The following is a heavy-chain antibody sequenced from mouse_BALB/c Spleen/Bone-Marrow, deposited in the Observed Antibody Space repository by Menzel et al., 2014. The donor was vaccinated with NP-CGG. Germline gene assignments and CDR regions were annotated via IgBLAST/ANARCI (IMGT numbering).Heavy chain of an antibody. D-gene: IGHD2-3*01. V-gene: IGHV1-54*03. Sequence: QVQLKQSGAELVRPGTSVKVSCKASGYAFTTYLIEWVKQRPGQGLEWIGVNNPGSGCTNYNEKFKGKSTRTADKSYSTFYMQLSSLTSDDVAVYFCARSIYDGYSEAMDYWGQRTSVTVSS. J-gene: IGHJ4*01. CDR2: NNPGSGCT. CDR1: GYAFTTYL. CDR3: ARSIYDGYSEAMDY.